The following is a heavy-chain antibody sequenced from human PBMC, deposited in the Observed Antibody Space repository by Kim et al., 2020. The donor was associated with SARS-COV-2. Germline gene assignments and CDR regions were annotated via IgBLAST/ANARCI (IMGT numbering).Heavy chain of an antibody. D-gene: IGHD3-3*01. V-gene: IGHV4-34*01. CDR2: INHSGST. J-gene: IGHJ5*02. Sequence: SETLSLTCAVYGGSFSGYYWSWIRQPPGKGLEWIGEINHSGSTNYNPSLKSRVTISVDTSKNQFSLKLSSVTAADTAVYYCARGGNFWRTNWFDPWGQGTLVTVSS. CDR1: GGSFSGYY. CDR3: ARGGNFWRTNWFDP.